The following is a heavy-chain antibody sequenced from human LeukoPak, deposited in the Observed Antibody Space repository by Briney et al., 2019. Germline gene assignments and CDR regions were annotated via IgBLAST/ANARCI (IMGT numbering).Heavy chain of an antibody. Sequence: SETLSLTCTVSGGSISSYYWSWIRQPPGKGLEWIGYIYTSGSTNYNPSLKRRVTISVDTSKNQFSLKLSSVTAADTAVYYCARQAVPGWFDPWGQGTLVTVSS. D-gene: IGHD3-10*01. V-gene: IGHV4-4*09. J-gene: IGHJ5*02. CDR1: GGSISSYY. CDR2: IYTSGST. CDR3: ARQAVPGWFDP.